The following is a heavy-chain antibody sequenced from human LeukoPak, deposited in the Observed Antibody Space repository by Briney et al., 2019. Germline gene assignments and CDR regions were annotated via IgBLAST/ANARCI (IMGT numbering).Heavy chain of an antibody. D-gene: IGHD6-19*01. CDR3: AKPYSSGWSGSFDY. J-gene: IGHJ4*02. V-gene: IGHV3-30*18. CDR2: ISYDGSNK. CDR1: GFTFSSYG. Sequence: GRSLRLSCAASGFTFSSYGMHWVRQAPGKGLEWVAVISYDGSNKYYADSMKGRFTISRDNSKNTLYLQMNSLRAEDTAVYYCAKPYSSGWSGSFDYWGQGTLVTVSS.